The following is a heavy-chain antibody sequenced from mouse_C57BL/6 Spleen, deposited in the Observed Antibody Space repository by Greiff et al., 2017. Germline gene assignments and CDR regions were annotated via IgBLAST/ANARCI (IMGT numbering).Heavy chain of an antibody. CDR3: ARRYGSSSAWFAY. D-gene: IGHD1-1*01. CDR2: IDPSDSYT. Sequence: QVQLQQPGAELVKPGASVKLSCKASGYTFTSYWMQWVKQRPGQGLEWIGEIDPSDSYTNYNQKFKGKATLTVDTSSSTAYMQLSSLTSEDSAVYYCARRYGSSSAWFAYWGQGTLVTVSA. J-gene: IGHJ3*01. V-gene: IGHV1-50*01. CDR1: GYTFTSYW.